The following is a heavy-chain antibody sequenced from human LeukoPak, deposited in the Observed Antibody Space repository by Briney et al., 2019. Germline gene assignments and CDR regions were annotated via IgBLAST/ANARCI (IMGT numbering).Heavy chain of an antibody. CDR1: ADSISSYY. Sequence: SETLSLTCTVSADSISSYYWSWIRQPPGKGLEWIGNIDYSGNIIHSPALKSRLTMSVDTSKNQFFLNLTSVTAADTAVYYCAREGKLTGYFGGLGFNYWGPGILVTVSA. D-gene: IGHD6-19*01. J-gene: IGHJ4*01. CDR3: AREGKLTGYFGGLGFNY. CDR2: IDYSGNI. V-gene: IGHV4-59*01.